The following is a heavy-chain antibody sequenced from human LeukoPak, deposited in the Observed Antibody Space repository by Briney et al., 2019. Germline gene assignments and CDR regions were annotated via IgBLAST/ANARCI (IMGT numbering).Heavy chain of an antibody. CDR1: GGSISSGGYY. J-gene: IGHJ4*02. D-gene: IGHD2-8*01. CDR3: ARFSNAHGVKFDY. Sequence: PSETLSLTCTVSGGSISSGGYYWSWIRQHPGKGLEWIGYIYYSGTAYYNPSLKSRVTMSVDTSKNQFSLKLDSVTAADTVVYYCARFSNAHGVKFDYWGQGTLVTVSS. CDR2: IYYSGTA. V-gene: IGHV4-31*03.